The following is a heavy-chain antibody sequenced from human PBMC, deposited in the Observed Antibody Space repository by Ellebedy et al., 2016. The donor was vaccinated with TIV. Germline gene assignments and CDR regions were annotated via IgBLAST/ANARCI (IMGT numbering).Heavy chain of an antibody. CDR2: IYDSGST. CDR1: GGSISSYY. J-gene: IGHJ4*02. Sequence: MPGGSLRLSCTVSGGSISSYYWSWIRQPPGKGLEWIGHIYDSGSTNYNSSLRSRVTISVDTSMNQFSLKLSSVTAADTAVYYCARLYYDTSGYFPNFYDCWGQGTLVTVSS. D-gene: IGHD3-22*01. CDR3: ARLYYDTSGYFPNFYDC. V-gene: IGHV4-59*08.